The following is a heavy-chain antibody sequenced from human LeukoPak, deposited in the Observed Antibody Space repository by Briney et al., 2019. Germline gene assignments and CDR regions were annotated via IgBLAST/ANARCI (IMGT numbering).Heavy chain of an antibody. Sequence: SETLSLTCTVSGGSISSNYWSWIRQPAGKGLEYIGRIYSSGNTNYNPSLKSRVTMSVDTSKNQFSLLLHSVTAADTAVYYCARVWLSSGSYWYFDFWGRGTLVIVYS. CDR1: GGSISSNY. V-gene: IGHV4-4*07. CDR3: ARVWLSSGSYWYFDF. CDR2: IYSSGNT. J-gene: IGHJ2*01. D-gene: IGHD3-22*01.